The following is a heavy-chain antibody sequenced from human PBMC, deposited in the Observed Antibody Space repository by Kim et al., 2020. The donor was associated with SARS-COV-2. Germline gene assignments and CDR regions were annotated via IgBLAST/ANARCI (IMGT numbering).Heavy chain of an antibody. D-gene: IGHD2-8*02. CDR3: ATAAGGVRADV. Sequence: SCYHPSLQSRITMSIDWSKNQFSLQLSSVTAADTAVYYCATAAGGVRADVWGRGTTVTVS. V-gene: IGHV4-31*02. J-gene: IGHJ6*02. CDR2: S.